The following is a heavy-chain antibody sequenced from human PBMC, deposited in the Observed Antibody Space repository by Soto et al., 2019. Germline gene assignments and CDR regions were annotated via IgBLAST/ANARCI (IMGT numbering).Heavy chain of an antibody. CDR1: GFTFRNYA. J-gene: IGHJ6*02. V-gene: IGHV3-23*01. CDR3: AKGLVSGSYHYYYGTDV. Sequence: EVEVLESGGGLVQPGGSLRLSCAASGFTFRNYAMSWIRQAPGKGLEWVSGISGSGDDTHFGDSAKGRFTISRDNSKNTLYLQMNGLRADDTAIYYCAKGLVSGSYHYYYGTDVWGQGTTVIVSS. D-gene: IGHD1-26*01. CDR2: ISGSGDDT.